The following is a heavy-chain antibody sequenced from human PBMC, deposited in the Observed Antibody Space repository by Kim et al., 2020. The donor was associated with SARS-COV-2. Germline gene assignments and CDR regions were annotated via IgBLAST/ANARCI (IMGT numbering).Heavy chain of an antibody. V-gene: IGHV3-23*01. CDR1: GFTFTGHA. J-gene: IGHJ4*03. CDR3: LKGGGGCILVY. Sequence: GGSLRLSCTASGFTFTGHAMRWVRQAPGKGLEWVSSIDGGDGTTYYADSVKGRFSISRDNAKNTLYLQMSGLRADDTAVYYCLKGGGGCILVYWGHGALV. CDR2: IDGGDGTT. D-gene: IGHD3-9*01.